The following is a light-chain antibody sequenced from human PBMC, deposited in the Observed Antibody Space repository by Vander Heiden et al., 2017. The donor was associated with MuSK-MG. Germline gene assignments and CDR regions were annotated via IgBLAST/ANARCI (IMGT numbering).Light chain of an antibody. Sequence: DIQLTQSPSFLSASVGDRVTITCRVSQGISSYLAWYQQKPGKAPKLLIYAASTLQSGVPSRFSGSGSWTEFTLTISSLQPEDFATYYCQQLNSYPWTFGQGTKVEIK. CDR3: QQLNSYPWT. V-gene: IGKV1-9*01. CDR2: AAS. CDR1: QGISSY. J-gene: IGKJ1*01.